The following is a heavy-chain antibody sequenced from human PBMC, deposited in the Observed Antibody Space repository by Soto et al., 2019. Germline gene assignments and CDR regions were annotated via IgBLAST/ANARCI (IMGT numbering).Heavy chain of an antibody. Sequence: SETLSLTCAVSGGSISSNIWWSWVRQPPGKGLGWIGGISHRGSSNYNPSLKSRVTISVDKSKNQFSLKLSSVTAADTAVYYLAGGTAVETKRLVVTFGGGGWFDPWGQETVVTVSS. J-gene: IGHJ5*02. CDR3: AGGTAVETKRLVVTFGGGGWFDP. CDR2: ISHRGSS. V-gene: IGHV4-4*02. D-gene: IGHD3-16*01. CDR1: GGSISSNIW.